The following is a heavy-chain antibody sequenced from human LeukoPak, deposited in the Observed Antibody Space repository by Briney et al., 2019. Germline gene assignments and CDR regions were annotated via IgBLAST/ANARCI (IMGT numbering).Heavy chain of an antibody. CDR2: IYYSGST. Sequence: SEALSLTCTVSGGSISSSSYYWGWIRQPPGKGMEWIGSIYYSGSTYYNPSLTSRVTISVDTYKNQFSLKLSSVTAADTAVYYCARGYYYGSGSPDYWGQGTLVTVSS. J-gene: IGHJ4*02. D-gene: IGHD3-10*01. CDR1: GGSISSSSYY. V-gene: IGHV4-39*01. CDR3: ARGYYYGSGSPDY.